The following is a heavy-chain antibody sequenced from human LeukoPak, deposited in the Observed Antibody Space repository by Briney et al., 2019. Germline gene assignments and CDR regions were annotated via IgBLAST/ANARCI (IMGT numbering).Heavy chain of an antibody. J-gene: IGHJ4*02. V-gene: IGHV3-48*03. Sequence: GGSLRLSCTASGFTFGDHAMSWVRQAPGKGLEWVSYISSSGSTIYYADSVKGRFTISRDNAKNSLYLQMNSLRAEDTAVYYCARGRGYSGYVASYYFDYWGQGTLVTVSS. CDR1: GFTFGDHA. D-gene: IGHD5-12*01. CDR2: ISSSGSTI. CDR3: ARGRGYSGYVASYYFDY.